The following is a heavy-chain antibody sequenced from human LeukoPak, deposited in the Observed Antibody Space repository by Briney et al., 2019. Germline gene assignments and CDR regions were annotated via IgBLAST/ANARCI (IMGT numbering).Heavy chain of an antibody. V-gene: IGHV1-18*01. Sequence: ASVKVSCKASGYTFTSRSINWVRQAPGQGLAWMGWISAHNGNTDYAQKFQGRVTMTTDTSTSTAYMELRSLRSDDTAVYYCARRGVVDDAFDIWGQGTMVTVSS. CDR1: GYTFTSRS. CDR3: ARRGVVDDAFDI. D-gene: IGHD2-21*01. J-gene: IGHJ3*02. CDR2: ISAHNGNT.